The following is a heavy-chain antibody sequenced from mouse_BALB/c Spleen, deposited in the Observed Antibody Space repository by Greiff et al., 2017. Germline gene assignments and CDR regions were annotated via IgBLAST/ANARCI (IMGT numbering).Heavy chain of an antibody. CDR3: ARRGGNPHYYAMDY. CDR2: INPSTGYT. V-gene: IGHV1-7*01. Sequence: QVQLQQSGAELAKPGASVKMSCKASGYTFTSYWMHWVKQRPGQGLEWIGYINPSTGYTEYNQKFKDKATLTADKSSSTAYMQLSSLTSEDSAVYYCARRGGNPHYYAMDYWGQGTSVTGSS. D-gene: IGHD2-1*01. CDR1: GYTFTSYW. J-gene: IGHJ4*01.